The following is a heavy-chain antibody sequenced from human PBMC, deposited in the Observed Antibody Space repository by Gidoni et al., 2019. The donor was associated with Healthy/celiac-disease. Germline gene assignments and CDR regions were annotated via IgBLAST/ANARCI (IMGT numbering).Heavy chain of an antibody. CDR3: ARSIGIAAAAHSGIHY. V-gene: IGHV3-33*01. D-gene: IGHD6-13*01. CDR2: IWYDGSNK. CDR1: GFTFSSYG. Sequence: QVQLVESGGGVVQPGRSLRLSCAASGFTFSSYGMHWVRQAPGKGLEWVAVIWYDGSNKYYADSVKGRFTISRDNSKNTLYLQMNSLRAEDTAVYYCARSIGIAAAAHSGIHYWGQGTLVTVSS. J-gene: IGHJ4*02.